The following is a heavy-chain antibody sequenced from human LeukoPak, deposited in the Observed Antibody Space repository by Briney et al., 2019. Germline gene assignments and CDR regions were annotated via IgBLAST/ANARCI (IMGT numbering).Heavy chain of an antibody. Sequence: PSETLSLTCAVYGGSFSGYYWSWIRQPPGKGLEWIGEVNHGGSTNYNPSLKSRVTISIDTSKNQSSLKLSSVTAADTAVYYCARDYVGVAGTFDYWGQGTLVTVSS. CDR2: VNHGGST. CDR3: ARDYVGVAGTFDY. J-gene: IGHJ4*02. V-gene: IGHV4-34*01. CDR1: GGSFSGYY. D-gene: IGHD6-19*01.